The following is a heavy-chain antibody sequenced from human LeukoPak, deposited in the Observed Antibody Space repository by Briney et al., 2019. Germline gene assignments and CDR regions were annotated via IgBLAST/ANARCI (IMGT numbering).Heavy chain of an antibody. V-gene: IGHV7-4-1*01. CDR3: ARGCSGGSCCSRYYYGMGV. CDR1: EHTYTSSA. CDR2: INTKTGNQ. Sequence: APVKVSCTPSEHTYTSSAAIWGRQAPRHELRWRRWINTKTGNQTYDQGFTGRFVFSLDSAVSTAYLQICSLKAEDAAVYYCARGCSGGSCCSRYYYGMGVWGKGATVTV. D-gene: IGHD2-15*01. J-gene: IGHJ6*04.